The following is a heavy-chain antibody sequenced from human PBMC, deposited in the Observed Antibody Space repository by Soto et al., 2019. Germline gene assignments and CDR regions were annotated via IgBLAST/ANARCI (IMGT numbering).Heavy chain of an antibody. CDR2: ISYDESNK. V-gene: IGHV3-30*18. J-gene: IGHJ6*02. CDR1: GFTFSSYG. D-gene: IGHD3-3*01. Sequence: GGSLRLSCAASGFTFSSYGMHWVRQAPGKGLAWVAFISYDESNKYYADSVKGRFTISRDNSRTTLYLQMNSLRAEDTAVYFCAKRRNVLRFLEWSSGMEVRGHGTTVTVSS. CDR3: AKRRNVLRFLEWSSGMEV.